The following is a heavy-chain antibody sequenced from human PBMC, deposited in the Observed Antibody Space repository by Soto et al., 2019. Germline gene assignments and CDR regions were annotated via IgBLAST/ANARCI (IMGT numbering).Heavy chain of an antibody. CDR2: ISGSGGST. D-gene: IGHD6-13*01. J-gene: IGHJ6*02. Sequence: LRLSCAASGFTFSSYAMSWVRQAPGKGLEWVSAISGSGGSTYYADSVKGRFTISRDNSKNTLYLQMNSLRAEDTAVYYCAKKTIAAAGIPYYYYGMDVWGQGTTVTV. CDR1: GFTFSSYA. CDR3: AKKTIAAAGIPYYYYGMDV. V-gene: IGHV3-23*01.